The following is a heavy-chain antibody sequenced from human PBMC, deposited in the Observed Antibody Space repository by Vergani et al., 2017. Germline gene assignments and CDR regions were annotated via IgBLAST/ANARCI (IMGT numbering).Heavy chain of an antibody. D-gene: IGHD5-12*01. CDR3: ARPGSSEMVPFDY. CDR1: GGSISSSSYY. Sequence: QLQLQESGPGLVKPSETLFLTCTVSGGSISSSSYYWGWIRQPPGKGLEWIGSIYYSGRTYYNPSLKSRVTISVSTSKNQFSLKLSSVTAADTAVYYCARPGSSEMVPFDYWGQGALVTVSS. CDR2: IYYSGRT. J-gene: IGHJ4*02. V-gene: IGHV4-39*01.